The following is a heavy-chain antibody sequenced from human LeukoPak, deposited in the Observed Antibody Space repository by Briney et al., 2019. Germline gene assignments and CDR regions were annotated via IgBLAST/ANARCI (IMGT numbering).Heavy chain of an antibody. CDR1: GGSISTYY. D-gene: IGHD6-6*01. J-gene: IGHJ4*02. CDR2: IYYTGTT. V-gene: IGHV4-59*12. Sequence: SETLSLTCTVSGGSISTYYWNWFRQSPGKGLEWIGYIYYTGTTNYNPSLKSRVTISSDTSKNQFSLTLNSVTAADTAVYYCARSTPSIAALDYWGQGTLVTVSS. CDR3: ARSTPSIAALDY.